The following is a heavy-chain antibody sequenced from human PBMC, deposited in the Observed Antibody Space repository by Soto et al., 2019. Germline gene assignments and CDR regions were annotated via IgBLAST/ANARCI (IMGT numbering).Heavy chain of an antibody. CDR1: GFTFSTYG. CDR3: AKEQLAMTVVVADYFDS. D-gene: IGHD3-22*01. J-gene: IGHJ4*02. V-gene: IGHV3-30*18. CDR2: ISYDGGSK. Sequence: GGSLRLSCAASGFTFSTYGIHWVRQAPGKGLEWVALISYDGGSKYYGDSVKGRFIISRDNSHNTVSLQMNSLRADDTAVYFCAKEQLAMTVVVADYFDSWGQGTLVTVS.